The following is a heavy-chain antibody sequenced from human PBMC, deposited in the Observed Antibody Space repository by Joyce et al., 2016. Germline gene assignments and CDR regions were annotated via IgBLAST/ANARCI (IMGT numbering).Heavy chain of an antibody. V-gene: IGHV1-2*06. CDR1: GYTFTGYY. CDR3: ARGDYDFWSGTKRDNWFDP. Sequence: QVQLVQSGAEVKKPGASVKVSCKASGYTFTGYYLHWVRQAPGQGLEWMGRINPNSGATIYAKKFQGRVSMTRDTSFSTAYMELSGLRFDDTAIYYCARGDYDFWSGTKRDNWFDPWGQGTLVTVSS. CDR2: INPNSGAT. J-gene: IGHJ5*02. D-gene: IGHD3-3*01.